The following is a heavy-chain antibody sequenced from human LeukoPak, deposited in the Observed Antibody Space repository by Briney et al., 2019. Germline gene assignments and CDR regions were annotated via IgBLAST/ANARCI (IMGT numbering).Heavy chain of an antibody. D-gene: IGHD6-19*01. CDR1: GGSFSGYY. CDR2: INHSGST. J-gene: IGHJ4*02. CDR3: ARLPRRQWLVT. V-gene: IGHV4-34*01. Sequence: SSETLSLTCAVYGGSFSGYYWSWIRQPPGKGLEWIGEINHSGSTNYNPSLKSRVTISVDTSKNQFSLKLSSVTAADTAVYYCARLPRRQWLVTWGQGTLVTVSS.